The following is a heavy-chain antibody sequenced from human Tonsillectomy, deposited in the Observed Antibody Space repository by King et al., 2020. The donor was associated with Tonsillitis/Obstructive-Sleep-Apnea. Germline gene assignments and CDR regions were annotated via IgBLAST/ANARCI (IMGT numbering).Heavy chain of an antibody. V-gene: IGHV3-23*04. CDR2: ISGSGGST. J-gene: IGHJ6*03. CDR1: GFTFSSYV. Sequence: VQLVQSGGGLVQPGGSLRLSCAASGFTFSSYVINWVRQAPGKGLEWVSAISGSGGSTYYADSVKGRFTIDRDHSKNTVYLQMNSLSAEDTAVYHCAKSLYNWINYYMDVWGKGTTVTVSS. CDR3: AKSLYNWINYYMDV. D-gene: IGHD1-20*01.